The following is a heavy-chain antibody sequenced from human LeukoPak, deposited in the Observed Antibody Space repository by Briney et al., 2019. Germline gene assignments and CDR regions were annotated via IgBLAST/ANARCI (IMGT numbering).Heavy chain of an antibody. V-gene: IGHV1-46*01. CDR3: ARDVGHGYNYGLIDY. CDR1: GYTFTSYY. D-gene: IGHD5-18*01. J-gene: IGHJ4*02. CDR2: INPSGGST. Sequence: ASVKVSCKASGYTFTSYYMHWVRQAPGQGLEWMGIINPSGGSTSYAQKFQGRVTMTRDMSTSTVYMELNSLRAEDTAVYYCARDVGHGYNYGLIDYWGQGTLVTVSS.